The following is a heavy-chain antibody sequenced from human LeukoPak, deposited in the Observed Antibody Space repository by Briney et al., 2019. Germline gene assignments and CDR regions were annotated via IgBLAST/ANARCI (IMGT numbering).Heavy chain of an antibody. D-gene: IGHD3-9*01. J-gene: IGHJ4*02. V-gene: IGHV3-23*01. CDR1: GYTFSNYA. CDR3: AKWGDYDVLTGYYDSDY. Sequence: GGSLRLSCAASGYTFSNYAMSWVRQAPGKGLEWVSAVSGRDTSTYYTDSVKGRFTISRDNSKNTLYLQMNSLSAEDTAIYYCAKWGDYDVLTGYYDSDYWGQGTLVTVSS. CDR2: VSGRDTST.